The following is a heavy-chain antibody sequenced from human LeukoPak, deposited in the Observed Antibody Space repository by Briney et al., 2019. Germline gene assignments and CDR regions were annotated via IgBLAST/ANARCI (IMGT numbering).Heavy chain of an antibody. D-gene: IGHD3-10*01. CDR2: INHSGST. Sequence: TSETLSLTCTVSGGSISGYYWSWIRQPPGKGLEWIGEINHSGSTNYNPSLKSRVTISVDTSKNQFSLKLSSVTAADTAVYYCARILGSGSYYNALYYYYGMDVRGQGTTVTVSS. CDR3: ARILGSGSYYNALYYYYGMDV. V-gene: IGHV4-34*01. CDR1: GGSISGYY. J-gene: IGHJ6*02.